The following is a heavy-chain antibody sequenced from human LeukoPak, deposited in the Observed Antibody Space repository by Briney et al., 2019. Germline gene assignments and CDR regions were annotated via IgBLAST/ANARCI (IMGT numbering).Heavy chain of an antibody. CDR1: GGSISSHY. Sequence: SETLSLTCTVSGGSISSHYGTWIRQAPGKGLEWIGYIYYSGNTNYNPFLKSRVTISVDTSKNQFSLTLSSVTAADTAVYYCARSGALTGYLYWGQGTLVTVSS. J-gene: IGHJ4*02. CDR3: ARSGALTGYLY. V-gene: IGHV4-59*11. CDR2: IYYSGNT. D-gene: IGHD3-9*01.